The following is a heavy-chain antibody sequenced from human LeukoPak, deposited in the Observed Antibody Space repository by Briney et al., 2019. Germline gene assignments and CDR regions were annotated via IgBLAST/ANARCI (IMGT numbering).Heavy chain of an antibody. CDR2: IRWDGGTT. V-gene: IGHV3-43*01. J-gene: IGHJ6*03. D-gene: IGHD2-2*01. CDR3: VKDKGGMPFYYSYMDV. CDR1: GFTFDDYT. Sequence: PGGSLRLSCAASGFTFDDYTMHWVRQAPGKGLEWVSLIRWDGGTTYYADSVKGRFTISRDNSKNSLFLQMNSLTTEDTALYYCVKDKGGMPFYYSYMDVWGKGTTVTVSS.